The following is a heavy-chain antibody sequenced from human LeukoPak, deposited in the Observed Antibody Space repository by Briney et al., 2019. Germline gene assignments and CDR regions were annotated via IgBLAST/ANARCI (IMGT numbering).Heavy chain of an antibody. CDR3: AKGRGYSGYHSNFDY. Sequence: GGSLRLSCAASGFTFSSYEMNWVRQAPGKGLEWVSAISGSGGSTYYADSVKGRFTISRDNSKNTLYLQMNSLRAEDTAVYYCAKGRGYSGYHSNFDYWGQGTLVTVSS. CDR2: ISGSGGST. CDR1: GFTFSSYE. V-gene: IGHV3-23*01. D-gene: IGHD5-12*01. J-gene: IGHJ4*02.